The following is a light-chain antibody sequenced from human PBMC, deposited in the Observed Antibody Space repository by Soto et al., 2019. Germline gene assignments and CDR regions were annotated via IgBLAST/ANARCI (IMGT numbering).Light chain of an antibody. Sequence: QSALTQPRSVSGSPGQSVTISCTGTSDVGGYKYVSWYQQRPGKAPKLMIYDVTKRPSGVPDRFSGSKSGNTASLTISGLQAEDDADYYCCSYAGSFTPVVFGGGTQLTVL. J-gene: IGLJ2*01. CDR1: SDVGGYKY. CDR3: CSYAGSFTPVV. V-gene: IGLV2-11*01. CDR2: DVT.